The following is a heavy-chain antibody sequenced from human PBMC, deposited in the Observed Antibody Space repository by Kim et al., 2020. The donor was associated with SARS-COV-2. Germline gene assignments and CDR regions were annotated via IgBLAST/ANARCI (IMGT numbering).Heavy chain of an antibody. CDR3: ASHWGGYYWGTFDY. Sequence: AQGFTGRFVFSVDTSVSTAYLQISSLKAEDTAVYYCASHWGGYYWGTFDYWGQGTLVTVSS. J-gene: IGHJ4*02. V-gene: IGHV7-4-1*02. D-gene: IGHD3-22*01.